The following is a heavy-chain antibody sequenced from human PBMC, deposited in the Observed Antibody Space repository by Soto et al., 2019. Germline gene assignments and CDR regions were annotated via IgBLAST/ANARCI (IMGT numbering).Heavy chain of an antibody. J-gene: IGHJ4*02. CDR1: GGTFSSYA. Sequence: QVQLVPSGAEVKKPGSSVKVSCKSSGGTFSSYAISWVRQAPGQGLEWMGGIIPIFGTANYAQKFKGRVTITADESTSTDSMELSSLRSEDTAVYYCARHSTYCSSTSCPRNGFDYWGQGTLVTVSS. CDR3: ARHSTYCSSTSCPRNGFDY. CDR2: IIPIFGTA. V-gene: IGHV1-69*01. D-gene: IGHD2-2*01.